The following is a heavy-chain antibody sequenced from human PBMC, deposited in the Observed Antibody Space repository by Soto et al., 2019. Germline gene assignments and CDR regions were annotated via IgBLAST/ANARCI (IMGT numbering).Heavy chain of an antibody. V-gene: IGHV1-46*01. CDR3: ARWPPRDGYLDY. J-gene: IGHJ4*02. CDR2: INPSGGST. Sequence: GASVRVSCRASGYTFTSYYMHWVRQAPGQGLEWMGIINPSGGSTRYAQKSQGRVTMTRDTSTSTVYMELSSRRSEDTAVYYCARWPPRDGYLDYSGQGTLVTVSS. CDR1: GYTFTSYY.